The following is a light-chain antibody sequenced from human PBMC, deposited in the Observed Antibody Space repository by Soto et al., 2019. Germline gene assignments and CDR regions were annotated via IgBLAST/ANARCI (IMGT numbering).Light chain of an antibody. Sequence: QSALTQPASLSGSPGQSITISCTGNSSGIGTFNLVSWYQQHPGKAPKLIIYEVNKRPSGISSRFSGSKSGNTASLTISGLQAEDEADYYCYSFAGFNTQFGGGTKVTV. V-gene: IGLV2-23*02. J-gene: IGLJ2*01. CDR3: YSFAGFNTQ. CDR2: EVN. CDR1: SSGIGTFNL.